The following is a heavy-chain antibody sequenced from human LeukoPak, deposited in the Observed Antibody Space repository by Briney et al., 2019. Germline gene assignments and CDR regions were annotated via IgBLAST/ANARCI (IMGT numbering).Heavy chain of an antibody. CDR3: ARDSGSGWYNPDY. J-gene: IGHJ4*02. Sequence: GGSPRLSCAASGFTFSSYSMNWVRQAPGKGLEWVSSISSSSSYIYYADSVKGRFTISRDNAKNSLYLQMNSLRAEDTAVYYCARDSGSGWYNPDYWGQGTLVTVSS. CDR2: ISSSSSYI. V-gene: IGHV3-21*01. CDR1: GFTFSSYS. D-gene: IGHD6-19*01.